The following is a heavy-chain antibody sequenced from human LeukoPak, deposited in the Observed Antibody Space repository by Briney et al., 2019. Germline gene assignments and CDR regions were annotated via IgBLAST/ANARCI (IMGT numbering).Heavy chain of an antibody. Sequence: GGSLRLSCAASGFTFSIYAMNWVRQAPGKDLEWLSYINSDSSDIHYADSVKGRFTMSRDNAKNSLFLQLNSLRAEDTAVYYCARDSYQPGLINFWGQGTLVTVSS. V-gene: IGHV3-21*05. D-gene: IGHD2-2*01. CDR1: GFTFSIYA. CDR2: INSDSSDI. CDR3: ARDSYQPGLINF. J-gene: IGHJ4*02.